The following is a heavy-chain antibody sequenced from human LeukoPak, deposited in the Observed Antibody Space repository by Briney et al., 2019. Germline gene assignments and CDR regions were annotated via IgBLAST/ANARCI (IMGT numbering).Heavy chain of an antibody. D-gene: IGHD5-18*01. J-gene: IGHJ4*02. V-gene: IGHV5-51*01. CDR2: IYPGDSDT. Sequence: GESLKISCKGSGYSFTSYWIGWVRQMPGKGLEWMGIIYPGDSDTRYSPSFQGQVTISADKSISTAYLQWSSLKASDTAMYYCARPPLGYSDGSPLSYFDYWGQGTLVTVSS. CDR3: ARPPLGYSDGSPLSYFDY. CDR1: GYSFTSYW.